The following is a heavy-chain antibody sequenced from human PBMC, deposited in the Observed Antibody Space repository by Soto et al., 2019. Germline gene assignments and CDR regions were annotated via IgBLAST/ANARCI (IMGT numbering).Heavy chain of an antibody. CDR2: ISYDGSNK. V-gene: IGHV3-30-3*01. D-gene: IGHD6-19*01. CDR3: ASVIAVAGDYFDY. CDR1: GFTFSSYA. Sequence: GGSLRLSCAASGFTFSSYAMHWVRQAPGKGLEWVAVISYDGSNKYYADSVKGRFTISRDNSKNTLYLQMNSLRAEDTAVYYCASVIAVAGDYFDYWGQGTLVTVSS. J-gene: IGHJ4*02.